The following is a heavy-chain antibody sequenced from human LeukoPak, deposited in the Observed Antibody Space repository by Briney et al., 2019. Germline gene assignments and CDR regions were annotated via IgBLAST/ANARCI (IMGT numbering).Heavy chain of an antibody. Sequence: ASVKVSCKASGYTFTGYYMHWVRQAPGQGPEWMGVISPSGGSTTYAQKFQGRVTLTRDMSTSTDYLELSSLRSEDTAVYYCARGLGSSFRSRYGSGSYYRFDYWGQGTLVTVSS. J-gene: IGHJ4*02. V-gene: IGHV1-46*01. D-gene: IGHD3-10*01. CDR2: ISPSGGST. CDR3: ARGLGSSFRSRYGSGSYYRFDY. CDR1: GYTFTGYY.